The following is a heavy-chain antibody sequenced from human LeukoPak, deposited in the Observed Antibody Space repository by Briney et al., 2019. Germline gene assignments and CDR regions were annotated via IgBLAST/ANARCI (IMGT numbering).Heavy chain of an antibody. V-gene: IGHV1-69*04. CDR2: MIPILGIG. J-gene: IGHJ6*02. CDR3: AREGPHCSGGTCYSRHSPALPDYYYGIDV. Sequence: ASVNVSCKASGGIFCSYAISWVRQAPGQGREWMGRMIPILGIGKYAQKSQGSVTITADKSTSTAYMELSSLRSDDTAVYYCAREGPHCSGGTCYSRHSPALPDYYYGIDVWGQGTTVTVSS. CDR1: GGIFCSYA. D-gene: IGHD2-15*01.